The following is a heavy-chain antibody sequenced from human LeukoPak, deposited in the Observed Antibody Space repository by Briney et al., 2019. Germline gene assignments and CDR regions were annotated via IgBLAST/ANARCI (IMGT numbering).Heavy chain of an antibody. CDR2: IIPILGTA. Sequence: SVKVSCKASGGTFSSYAISWVRQAPGQGLEWMGGIIPILGTANYAQKFQGRVTITADESTSTAYMELSSLRSEDTAVYYCARDSSGWQYSFDYWGQGTLVTVSS. J-gene: IGHJ4*02. CDR3: ARDSSGWQYSFDY. D-gene: IGHD6-19*01. CDR1: GGTFSSYA. V-gene: IGHV1-69*01.